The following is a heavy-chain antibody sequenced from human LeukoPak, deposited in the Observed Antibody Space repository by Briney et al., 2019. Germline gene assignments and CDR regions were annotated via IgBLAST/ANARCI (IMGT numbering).Heavy chain of an antibody. CDR2: ISGSGGST. Sequence: LGGSLRLSCAASGFTVSSNYMSWVRQAPGEGLEWVSAISGSGGSTYYADSVKGRFTISRDNSKNTLYLQMNSLRAEDTAVYYCAKNTNTDCSSTSCYDLEWLLYADYWGQGTLVTVSS. CDR1: GFTVSSNY. D-gene: IGHD2-2*01. CDR3: AKNTNTDCSSTSCYDLEWLLYADY. V-gene: IGHV3-23*01. J-gene: IGHJ4*02.